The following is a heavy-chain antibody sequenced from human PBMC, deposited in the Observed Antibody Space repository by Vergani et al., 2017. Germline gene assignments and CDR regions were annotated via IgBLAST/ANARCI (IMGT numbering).Heavy chain of an antibody. CDR2: IKSKTDGGTT. CDR1: GFTFSSYG. CDR3: TTDPYGDPEGDAFDI. V-gene: IGHV3-15*01. Sequence: VQLVESGGGVVQPGRSLRLSCAASGFTFSSYGMHWVRQAPGKGLEWVGRIKSKTDGGTTDYAAPVKGRFTISRDDSKNTLYLQMNSLKTEDTAVYYCTTDPYGDPEGDAFDIWGQGTMVTVSS. D-gene: IGHD4-17*01. J-gene: IGHJ3*02.